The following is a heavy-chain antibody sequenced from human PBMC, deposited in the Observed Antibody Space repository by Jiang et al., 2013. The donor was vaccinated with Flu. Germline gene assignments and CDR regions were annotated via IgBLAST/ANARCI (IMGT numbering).Heavy chain of an antibody. CDR3: ARLVKDTFDI. V-gene: IGHV4-39*01. J-gene: IGHJ3*02. Sequence: GSGLVKPSETLSLTCTVSGGSIRTTNYYWAWIRQPPGKGLEWIGTISYTGRTDYSPSLKSRITIFADTSKNQFSLKLTSVTAADTAVYYCARLVKDTFDIWGQGTMVTVSS. CDR2: ISYTGRT. CDR1: GGSIRTTNYY.